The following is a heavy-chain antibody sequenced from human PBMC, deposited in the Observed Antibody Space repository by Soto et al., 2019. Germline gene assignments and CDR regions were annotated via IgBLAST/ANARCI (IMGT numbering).Heavy chain of an antibody. V-gene: IGHV4-30-2*01. D-gene: IGHD6-19*01. Sequence: QLQLQESGAGLVKPSQTLSLTCAVSGLSISSGGYSWSCFRQPPGKGLEWIGYIYHSGSTYYNPSLKSRVTITVDRSKNQFSLKLSSVTAADTAVYYCARAGGLGAVAADYWGQGTLVTVSS. CDR2: IYHSGST. CDR3: ARAGGLGAVAADY. CDR1: GLSISSGGYS. J-gene: IGHJ4*02.